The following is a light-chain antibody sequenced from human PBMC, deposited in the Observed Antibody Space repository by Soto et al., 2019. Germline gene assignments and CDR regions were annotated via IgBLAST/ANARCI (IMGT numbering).Light chain of an antibody. Sequence: EIVLTQSPATLSLSPGERATLSCRASQSVRSYLVWYQQKPGQAPRLLIYDASTRATGIPARFSGSGSGTDFTVTIRSLEPEDFAVYYCQHRSAWPITFGGGTKVEIK. CDR3: QHRSAWPIT. J-gene: IGKJ4*01. V-gene: IGKV3-11*01. CDR2: DAS. CDR1: QSVRSY.